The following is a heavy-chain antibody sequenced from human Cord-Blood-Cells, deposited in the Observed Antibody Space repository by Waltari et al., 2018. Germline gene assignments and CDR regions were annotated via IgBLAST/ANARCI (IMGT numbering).Heavy chain of an antibody. D-gene: IGHD5-12*01. Sequence: EVQLVESGGGLVQPGGSLRLSCAASGFTFSSYWMIWVRQAPGKGLEWVDNIKQDGSEKYYVDSVKGRFTISRDNAKNSLYLQMNSLRAEDTAVYYCARDKWLRLGMFDYWGQGTLVTVSS. J-gene: IGHJ4*02. CDR2: IKQDGSEK. CDR1: GFTFSSYW. CDR3: ARDKWLRLGMFDY. V-gene: IGHV3-7*01.